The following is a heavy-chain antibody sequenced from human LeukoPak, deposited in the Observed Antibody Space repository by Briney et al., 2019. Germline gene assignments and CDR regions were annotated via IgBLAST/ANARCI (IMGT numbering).Heavy chain of an antibody. D-gene: IGHD6-19*01. CDR1: GFTFSSYA. Sequence: GGSLRLSCAASGFTFSSYAMSWVRQAPGKGLEWVSPISGSGSSTYYVDSVKGRFTISRDNSKNTPYLQMNSLRAEDTAVYYCAKGVAVASPYYFDYWGQGTLVTVSS. CDR3: AKGVAVASPYYFDY. J-gene: IGHJ4*02. V-gene: IGHV3-23*01. CDR2: ISGSGSST.